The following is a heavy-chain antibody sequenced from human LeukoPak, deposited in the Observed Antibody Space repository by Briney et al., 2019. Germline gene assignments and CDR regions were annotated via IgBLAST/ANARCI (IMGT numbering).Heavy chain of an antibody. D-gene: IGHD1-1*01. CDR1: GASISDFKW. Sequence: SETLSLTCTVPGASISDFKWFSWVRQSPSKGLEWIAEIYRAGNTNYNPSLKSRVTMSLDKSKNQFSLELTSVTAADTAIYFCARDRGGTRGDAFDLWGQGTTVIVSS. CDR2: IYRAGNT. J-gene: IGHJ3*01. V-gene: IGHV4-4*02. CDR3: ARDRGGTRGDAFDL.